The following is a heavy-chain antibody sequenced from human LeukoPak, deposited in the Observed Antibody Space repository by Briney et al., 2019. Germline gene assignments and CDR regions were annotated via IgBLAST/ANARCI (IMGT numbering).Heavy chain of an antibody. CDR1: GFTLDTYG. D-gene: IGHD6-19*01. Sequence: GGSLRLSCAASGFTLDTYGMHWVRQAPGKGLEWEAIISYDGGDKYYTDSVKGRFTISRDKAKNSLYLQMNSLRAEDTAVYYCARASAVAGTRHYWGQGTLVTVSS. J-gene: IGHJ4*02. CDR2: ISYDGGDK. V-gene: IGHV3-30*03. CDR3: ARASAVAGTRHY.